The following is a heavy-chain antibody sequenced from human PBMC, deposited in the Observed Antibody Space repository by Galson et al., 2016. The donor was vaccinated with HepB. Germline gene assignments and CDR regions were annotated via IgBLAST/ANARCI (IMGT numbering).Heavy chain of an antibody. CDR2: IYYSGST. J-gene: IGHJ4*01. D-gene: IGHD3-3*01. CDR3: ARQVIRDYHCWSNCHHFDC. CDR1: GGSINSNSYY. Sequence: LSLTCTVSGGSINSNSYYWAWNRQPPGKGLEWIGSIYYSGSTFYNPSLESRVTISGDTSKNQFPLKVNSVTAADTAVYYCARQVIRDYHCWSNCHHFDCWGHGRLVTVSS. V-gene: IGHV4-39*01.